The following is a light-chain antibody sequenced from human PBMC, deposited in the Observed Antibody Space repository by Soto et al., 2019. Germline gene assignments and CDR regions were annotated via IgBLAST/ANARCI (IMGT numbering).Light chain of an antibody. Sequence: EIVMTHSPATLSVSPGERATFFCRASQRVSSNLAWYQQKPGQAPRLLIYGASTRATDIPARFSGSGSGTEFILTISSLQSEDFAIYYCQQYDNWPRTFGQGTKLEIK. CDR3: QQYDNWPRT. CDR1: QRVSSN. J-gene: IGKJ2*01. CDR2: GAS. V-gene: IGKV3-15*01.